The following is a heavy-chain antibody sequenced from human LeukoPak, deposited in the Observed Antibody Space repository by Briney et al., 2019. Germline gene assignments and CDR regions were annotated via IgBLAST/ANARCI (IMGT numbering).Heavy chain of an antibody. V-gene: IGHV3-21*01. J-gene: IGHJ6*02. CDR2: ISSTGSYI. D-gene: IGHD6-13*01. Sequence: GGSLRLSCAASGFTFSSYSMNWVRQAPGQGLEWVSSISSTGSYIYYADSVKGRFTISRDNAKNSLYLQMNSLRAEDTAVYYCARDGIAAAGTKYYYYYYGMDVWGQGTTVTVSS. CDR1: GFTFSSYS. CDR3: ARDGIAAAGTKYYYYYYGMDV.